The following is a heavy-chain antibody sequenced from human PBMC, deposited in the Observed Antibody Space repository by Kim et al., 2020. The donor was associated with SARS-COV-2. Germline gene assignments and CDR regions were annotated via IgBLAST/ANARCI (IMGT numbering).Heavy chain of an antibody. V-gene: IGHV4-39*01. CDR2: IYYTGIS. CDR1: GGSISSINYY. CDR3: SRHFDHPNAFDI. J-gene: IGHJ3*02. Sequence: SETLSLTCSASGGSISSINYYWGWIRQPPGKGLEWIGTIYYTGISNYNPSLKSRVSISIDTSKTQFSLKLSSVTAADPALYFCSRHFDHPNAFDIWGQG.